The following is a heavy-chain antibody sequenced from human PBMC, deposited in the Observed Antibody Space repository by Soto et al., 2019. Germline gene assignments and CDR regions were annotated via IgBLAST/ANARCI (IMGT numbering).Heavy chain of an antibody. Sequence: QVQLVESGGGVVQPGRSLRLSCAASGFTFSNYGMHWVRQAPGKGLEWVAVISYDGGNQNYADSVKGRFIISRDNSKNKLYLQMNSLRPEDTAMYYCAKDNDLNPWGQGTLVTVSS. V-gene: IGHV3-30*18. J-gene: IGHJ5*02. D-gene: IGHD1-1*01. CDR1: GFTFSNYG. CDR2: ISYDGGNQ. CDR3: AKDNDLNP.